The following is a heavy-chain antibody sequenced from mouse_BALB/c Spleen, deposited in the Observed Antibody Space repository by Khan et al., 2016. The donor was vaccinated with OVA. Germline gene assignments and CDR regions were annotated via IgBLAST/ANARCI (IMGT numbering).Heavy chain of an antibody. D-gene: IGHD2-14*01. J-gene: IGHJ4*01. CDR3: ARAYYRYDGYYAMDY. Sequence: QVQLVESGPGLVAPSQSLSITCTVSGFSLSRYNVHWVRQPPGKGLEWLGMIWGGGGTDYNSTLKIRLSISKDNSKSHVFLKMNSLQTDDTAMYYCARAYYRYDGYYAMDYWGQGTSVTVSS. CDR1: GFSLSRYN. CDR2: IWGGGGT. V-gene: IGHV2-6-4*01.